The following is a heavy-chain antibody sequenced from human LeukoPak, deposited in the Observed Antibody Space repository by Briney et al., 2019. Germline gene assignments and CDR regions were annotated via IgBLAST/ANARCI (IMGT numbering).Heavy chain of an antibody. CDR2: INHSGST. D-gene: IGHD3-22*01. CDR3: ARAKGTYYYDSSGYYHYYYYGMDV. CDR1: GGSFSGYY. Sequence: PSETLSLTCAVYGGSFSGYYWSWIRQPPGKGLEWIGEINHSGSTDYNPSLKSRVTISVDTSKNQFSLKLSSVTAADTAVYYCARAKGTYYYDSSGYYHYYYYGMDVWGQGTTVTVSS. V-gene: IGHV4-34*01. J-gene: IGHJ6*02.